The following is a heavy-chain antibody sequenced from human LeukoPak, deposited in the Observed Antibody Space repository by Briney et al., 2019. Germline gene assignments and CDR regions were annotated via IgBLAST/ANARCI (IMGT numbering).Heavy chain of an antibody. CDR1: GFTFSSYA. Sequence: GGSLRLSCAASGFTFSSYAMHWVRQAPGKGLEWVWDISYDGSNKYYADSVKGRFTISGDNSKNTLYLQMNSLRAEDTAVYYCARDIVRVKGANTQGNYFDYWGQGTLVTVSS. J-gene: IGHJ4*02. V-gene: IGHV3-30-3*01. CDR3: ARDIVRVKGANTQGNYFDY. CDR2: ISYDGSNK. D-gene: IGHD4/OR15-4a*01.